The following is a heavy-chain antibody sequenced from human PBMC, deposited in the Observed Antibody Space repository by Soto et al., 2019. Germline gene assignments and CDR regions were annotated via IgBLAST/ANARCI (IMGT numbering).Heavy chain of an antibody. CDR2: ISYDGSNK. D-gene: IGHD2-15*01. CDR3: AKDRSVVVVAAALGY. V-gene: IGHV3-30*18. J-gene: IGHJ4*02. Sequence: QVQLVESGGGVVQPGRSLRLSCAASGFTFSSYGMHWVRQAPGKGLEWVAVISYDGSNKYYADSVKGRLTISRDNSNNTLYLQMNSLRAEDTAVYYCAKDRSVVVVAAALGYWGQGTLVTVSS. CDR1: GFTFSSYG.